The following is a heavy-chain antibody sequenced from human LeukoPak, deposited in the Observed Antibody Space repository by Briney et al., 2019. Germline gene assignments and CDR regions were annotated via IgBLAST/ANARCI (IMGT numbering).Heavy chain of an antibody. CDR1: GGSNSAYY. Sequence: SETLSLTCSVSGGSNSAYYWSWIRKPPGKGLQWIGYIYYTGSINYNPSLKSRVTISVDTSKYQFSLRLSSVTAADTAVYYCARALGSVGYVYFDYWGQGTLVTVSS. CDR3: ARALGSVGYVYFDY. J-gene: IGHJ4*02. V-gene: IGHV4-59*01. CDR2: IYYTGSI. D-gene: IGHD5-12*01.